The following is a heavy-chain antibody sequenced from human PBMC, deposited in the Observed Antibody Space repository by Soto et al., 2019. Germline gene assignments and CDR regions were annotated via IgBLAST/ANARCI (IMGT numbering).Heavy chain of an antibody. CDR1: GFTFSSYG. V-gene: IGHV3-30*18. CDR3: AKDWESATYYFDY. Sequence: VGSLRLSCAASGFTFSSYGMHWVRQAPGKGLGWVAVISYDGSNKYYADSAKGRFTISRDNSKNTLYLQMNSLRAEDTAVYYCAKDWESATYYFDYWGQGTLVTVSS. D-gene: IGHD5-12*01. J-gene: IGHJ4*02. CDR2: ISYDGSNK.